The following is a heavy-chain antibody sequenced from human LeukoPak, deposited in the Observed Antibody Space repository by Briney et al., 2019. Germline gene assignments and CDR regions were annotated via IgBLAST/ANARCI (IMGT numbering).Heavy chain of an antibody. V-gene: IGHV3-23*01. CDR3: AKGRYVDWLSNDAFDN. CDR2: ISGSGGST. CDR1: GFTFSSYA. D-gene: IGHD3-9*01. Sequence: PGGSLRLSCAASGFTFSSYAMSWVRQAPGKGLEWVSAISGSGGSTYYADSVKGRFTISRDNSKNTLYLQMNSLRAEDTAVFYCAKGRYVDWLSNDAFDNWGQGTMVTVSS. J-gene: IGHJ3*02.